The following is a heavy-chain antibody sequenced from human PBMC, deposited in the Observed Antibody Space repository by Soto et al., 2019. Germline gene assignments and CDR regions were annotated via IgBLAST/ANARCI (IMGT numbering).Heavy chain of an antibody. D-gene: IGHD3-16*01. J-gene: IGHJ4*02. Sequence: SETLSLTCAFSGGSISSGGYSCSWMRQPPWKGLEWIGYIYHSGSTYYNPSLKSRVTISVDRSKNKFSLKLSSVTAADTAVYYCDRSRRALGEFEDWGQGTLGIVSS. CDR3: DRSRRALGEFED. CDR1: GGSISSGGYS. V-gene: IGHV4-30-2*01. CDR2: IYHSGST.